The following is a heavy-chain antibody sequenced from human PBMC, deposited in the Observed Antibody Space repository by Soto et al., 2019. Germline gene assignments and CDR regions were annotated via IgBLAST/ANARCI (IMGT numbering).Heavy chain of an antibody. CDR2: IYHGGTT. CDR1: GYSISGGSY. V-gene: IGHV4-38-2*02. J-gene: IGHJ4*01. D-gene: IGHD6-19*01. CDR3: ARVHVMVVAGSTFDY. Sequence: SETLSLTCTVSGYSISGGSYWAWIRQPPGKGPEWIASIYHGGTTFYNPSLKSRITISVDTSNNQFSLKLTSVTAADTAVYYCARVHVMVVAGSTFDYWGHGTLVTVSS.